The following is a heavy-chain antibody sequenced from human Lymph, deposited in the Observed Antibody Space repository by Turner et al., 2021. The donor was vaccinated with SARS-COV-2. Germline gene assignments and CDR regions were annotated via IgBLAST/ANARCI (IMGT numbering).Heavy chain of an antibody. CDR3: ARERYDSSGSESYYFDY. CDR2: ISSSSSYI. D-gene: IGHD3-22*01. CDR1: GFTFSSYT. V-gene: IGHV3-21*01. Sequence: EVQLVESGGGLVKPGGSLRLSRAASGFTFSSYTMNWVRQAPGKGLEWVSSISSSSSYIYYADSVKGRFTISGDNAKNSLYLQMNSLRAEDTAVYYCARERYDSSGSESYYFDYWGQGTLVTVSS. J-gene: IGHJ4*02.